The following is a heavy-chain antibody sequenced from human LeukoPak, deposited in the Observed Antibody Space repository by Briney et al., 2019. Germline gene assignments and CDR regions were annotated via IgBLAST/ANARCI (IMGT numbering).Heavy chain of an antibody. J-gene: IGHJ4*02. V-gene: IGHV3-74*01. D-gene: IGHD6-19*01. CDR2: IDSDGSST. Sequence: GGSLRLSCAASGFTFSSYWMHWVRQAPGKGLVWVSRIDSDGSSTSYADSVKGRFTISRDNAKNTEYLQMNSLRAEDTAVYYCARVRSSGWSYFGYWGQGTLVTVSS. CDR1: GFTFSSYW. CDR3: ARVRSSGWSYFGY.